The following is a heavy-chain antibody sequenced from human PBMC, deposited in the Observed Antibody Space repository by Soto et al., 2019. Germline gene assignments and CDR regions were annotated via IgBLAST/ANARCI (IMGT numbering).Heavy chain of an antibody. J-gene: IGHJ3*02. CDR2: I. CDR1: GGSISSGGYY. V-gene: IGHV4-31*03. Sequence: QVQLQESGPGLVKPSQTLSLTCTVSGGSISSGGYYWSWIRQHPGKGLEWIGYIYNPSLKSRVTISVDTSKNQFSLKLSSVTAADTAVYYCASYQQSYAFDIWGQGTMVTVSS. D-gene: IGHD2-2*01. CDR3: ASYQQSYAFDI.